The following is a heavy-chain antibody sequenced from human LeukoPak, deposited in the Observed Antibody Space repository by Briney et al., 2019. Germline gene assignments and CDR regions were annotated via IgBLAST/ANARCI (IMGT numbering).Heavy chain of an antibody. CDR2: TFYRSQWYT. Sequence: SQTLSLTCAISGDSVSSNSAAWNWIRQSPSRGLEWLGRTFYRSQWYTDYAESVKSRISINADTSKNQFSLQLNSVTPEDTAVYYCARDPAETYYYYYMDVWGSGTTVIISS. CDR3: ARDPAETYYYYYMDV. V-gene: IGHV6-1*01. J-gene: IGHJ6*03. CDR1: GDSVSSNSAA. D-gene: IGHD1-14*01.